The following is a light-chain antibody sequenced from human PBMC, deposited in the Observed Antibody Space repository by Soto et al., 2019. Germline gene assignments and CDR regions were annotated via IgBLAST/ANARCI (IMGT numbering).Light chain of an antibody. CDR1: SSDVGGYDF. V-gene: IGLV2-14*01. J-gene: IGLJ3*02. CDR3: TSYTRSDIGV. Sequence: QSALTQPASVSGSPGQSITISCTGTSSDVGGYDFVSWYQQRPGKAPKLIIYDVSNRPSGVSNRLSGSKSGNTASLTISGLQAEDEADYYCTSYTRSDIGVFGGGTKLT. CDR2: DVS.